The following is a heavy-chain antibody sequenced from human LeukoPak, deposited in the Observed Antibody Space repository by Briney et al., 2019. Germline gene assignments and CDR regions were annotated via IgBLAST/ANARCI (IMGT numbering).Heavy chain of an antibody. CDR1: GGSISSGSYY. V-gene: IGHV4-61*02. CDR3: ARDYSNWFDP. D-gene: IGHD4-11*01. CDR2: IYTSGST. J-gene: IGHJ5*02. Sequence: PSQTLSLTCTVSGGSISSGSYYWSWIRQPAGKGLEWIGRIYTSGSTNYNPSLKSRVTISVDTSKNQFSLKLSSVTAADTAVYYCARDYSNWFDPWGQGTLVTVSS.